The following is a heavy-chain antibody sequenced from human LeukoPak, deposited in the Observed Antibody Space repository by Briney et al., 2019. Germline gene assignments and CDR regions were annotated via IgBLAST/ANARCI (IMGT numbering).Heavy chain of an antibody. V-gene: IGHV3-21*01. J-gene: IGHJ2*01. Sequence: GGSLRLSCAASGFXFSSFSINWVRQAPGKGLQWVSSISSSSNYIYYADSVRGRFTISRDNAKNSLSLQMNSLRVEDTAVYYCARDLDGDYGWHFDLWGRGTLVTVSS. CDR2: ISSSSNYI. D-gene: IGHD4-17*01. CDR1: GFXFSSFS. CDR3: ARDLDGDYGWHFDL.